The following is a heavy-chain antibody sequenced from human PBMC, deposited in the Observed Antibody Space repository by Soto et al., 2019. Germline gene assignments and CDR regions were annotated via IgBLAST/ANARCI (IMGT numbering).Heavy chain of an antibody. CDR2: ISGSGGST. Sequence: HPGGSLRLSCAAPGFTFSSYAMSWVRQAPGKGLEWVSAISGSGGSTYYADSVKGRFTISRDNSKNTLYLQMNSLRAEDTAVYYCAKDLVDYGELFDYWGQGTLVTVSS. J-gene: IGHJ4*02. V-gene: IGHV3-23*01. D-gene: IGHD4-17*01. CDR1: GFTFSSYA. CDR3: AKDLVDYGELFDY.